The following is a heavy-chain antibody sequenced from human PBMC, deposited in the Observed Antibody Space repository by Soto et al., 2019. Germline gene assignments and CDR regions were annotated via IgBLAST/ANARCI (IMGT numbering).Heavy chain of an antibody. V-gene: IGHV1-69*02. D-gene: IGHD5-18*01. Sequence: QVQLVQSGAEVKKPGSSVKVSCKASGGTFSSYTISWVRQAPGQGLEWMGRIIPILGIANYAQKFQGRVTITADKSTSTAYLELSSLRSEDTAVYYCAPTPKDTTMVRLDYWGQGTLVTVSS. CDR3: APTPKDTTMVRLDY. CDR1: GGTFSSYT. J-gene: IGHJ4*02. CDR2: IIPILGIA.